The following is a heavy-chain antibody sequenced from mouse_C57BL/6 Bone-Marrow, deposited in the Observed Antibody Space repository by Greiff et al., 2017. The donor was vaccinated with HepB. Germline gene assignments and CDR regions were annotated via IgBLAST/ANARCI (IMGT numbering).Heavy chain of an antibody. D-gene: IGHD2-4*01. Sequence: VQRVESGPGLVAPSQSLSITCTVSGFSLTSYGVSWVRQPPGKGLEWLGVIWGDGSTNYHSALISRLSISKDNSKSQVFLKLNSLQTDDTATYYCAKQWAYDYGEGCYGLLGSRNLRGAMDYWGQGTSVTVSS. CDR1: GFSLTSYG. CDR2: IWGDGST. J-gene: IGHJ4*01. V-gene: IGHV2-3*01. CDR3: AKQWAYDYGEGCYGLLGSRNLRGAMDY.